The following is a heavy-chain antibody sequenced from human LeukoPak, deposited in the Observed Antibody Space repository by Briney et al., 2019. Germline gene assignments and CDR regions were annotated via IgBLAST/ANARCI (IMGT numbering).Heavy chain of an antibody. J-gene: IGHJ4*02. CDR3: ARHRLALDY. CDR2: MYHSGST. D-gene: IGHD3-9*01. Sequence: PSETLSLTCSVSGYSISSAYYWGWIRQPPGKGLEWIGTMYHSGSTNYNPSLKSRVTISVDTSKNQFSLELSSVTAADTAVYYCARHRLALDYWGQGTLVTVSS. CDR1: GYSISSAYY. V-gene: IGHV4-38-2*02.